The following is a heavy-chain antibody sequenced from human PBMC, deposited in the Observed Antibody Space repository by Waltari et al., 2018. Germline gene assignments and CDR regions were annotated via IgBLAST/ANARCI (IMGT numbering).Heavy chain of an antibody. Sequence: EVQVVESGGDLVQQGRALRLSCIGSEFTFDDYAMSWFRQAPGKGLEWVGLIRTRSHGGTTEYAASVKGRFSISRNDFRRIAYLQMNSLKTEDTAVYYCTRVSTVPAAADAFDIWGQGTMVTVSS. D-gene: IGHD2-2*01. CDR2: IRTRSHGGTT. J-gene: IGHJ3*02. CDR1: EFTFDDYA. CDR3: TRVSTVPAAADAFDI. V-gene: IGHV3-49*03.